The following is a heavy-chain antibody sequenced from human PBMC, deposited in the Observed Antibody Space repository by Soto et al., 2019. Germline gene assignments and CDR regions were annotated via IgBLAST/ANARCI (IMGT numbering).Heavy chain of an antibody. J-gene: IGHJ6*02. CDR2: MNPNSGNT. V-gene: IGHV1-8*01. CDR1: GYTFTSYD. CDR3: ARGLGSYVWGSYPYGMDV. D-gene: IGHD3-16*02. Sequence: GXSVEVSFKASGYTFTSYDINWVRQATVQGLEWMGWMNPNSGNTGYAQKFQGRVTMTRNTSISTAYMEMSSLRYEDTAVYYCARGLGSYVWGSYPYGMDVWGQGTTVTVYS.